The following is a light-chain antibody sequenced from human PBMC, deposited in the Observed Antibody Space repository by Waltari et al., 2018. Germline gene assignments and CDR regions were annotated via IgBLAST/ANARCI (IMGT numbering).Light chain of an antibody. J-gene: IGKJ4*01. CDR1: QSVSSY. V-gene: IGKV3-11*01. CDR3: QQRSKWFT. Sequence: EVVLTQSPATLALSLGERATLSCRASQSVSSYLAWYQQKPGQAPRLLIYHAAKRATGIPARFTGSGSGTHFTLTISSLEPEDFAVYYCQQRSKWFTFGGGTKVEIK. CDR2: HAA.